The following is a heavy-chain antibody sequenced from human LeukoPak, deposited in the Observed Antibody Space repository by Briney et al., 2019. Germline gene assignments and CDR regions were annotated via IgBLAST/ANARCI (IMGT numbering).Heavy chain of an antibody. Sequence: PSETLSLTRTVSGGSISSSSYYWGWIRQPPGKGLEWIGSISSSGSTNYNPSLKSRVTISVDTSKNQFSLKLSSVTAADTAVYYCARRASGSYYARKQQAALDYWGQGTLVTVSS. CDR2: ISSSGST. CDR3: ARRASGSYYARKQQAALDY. V-gene: IGHV4-39*07. D-gene: IGHD1-26*01. CDR1: GGSISSSSYY. J-gene: IGHJ4*02.